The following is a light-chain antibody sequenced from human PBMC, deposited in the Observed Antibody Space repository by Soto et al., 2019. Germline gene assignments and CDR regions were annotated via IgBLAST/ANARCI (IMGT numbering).Light chain of an antibody. J-gene: IGKJ1*01. CDR3: QHYNSYSEA. V-gene: IGKV1-5*03. CDR2: KAS. Sequence: DIQMTQSPSTLSASVGDRVTITCRASQTISSWLAWYQQKPGKAPKLLIYKASSLKSGVPSRFSGSGYGTEFTLTISSLQPVDFATYYCQHYNSYSEAFGPGTKVELK. CDR1: QTISSW.